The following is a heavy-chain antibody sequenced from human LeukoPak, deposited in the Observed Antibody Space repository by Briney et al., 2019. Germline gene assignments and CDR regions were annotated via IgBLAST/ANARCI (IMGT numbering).Heavy chain of an antibody. J-gene: IGHJ4*02. CDR3: AKDSSGSYYFDY. CDR1: GFTFSYYA. D-gene: IGHD1-26*01. V-gene: IGHV3-23*01. CDR2: ISGSGGSI. Sequence: GGSLRLSCAASGFTFSYYAMNWVRQAPGKGLEWVSVISGSGGSIYYADSVKGRFTISRDNSKNTLYLQMNSLRAEDAAVYYCAKDSSGSYYFDYWGQGTLVTVSS.